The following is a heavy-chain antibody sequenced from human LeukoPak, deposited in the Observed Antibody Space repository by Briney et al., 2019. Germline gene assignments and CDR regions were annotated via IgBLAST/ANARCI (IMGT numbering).Heavy chain of an antibody. CDR1: GYTFTSYG. V-gene: IGHV1-18*01. CDR3: AREDRGGYYFDY. D-gene: IGHD3-22*01. Sequence: ASLKVSCKASGYTFTSYGISWVRQAPGQGLEWMGWISAYNGNTNYAQKLQGRVTMTTDTSTSTAYMELRSLRSDDTAVYYCAREDRGGYYFDYWGQGTLVTVSS. CDR2: ISAYNGNT. J-gene: IGHJ4*02.